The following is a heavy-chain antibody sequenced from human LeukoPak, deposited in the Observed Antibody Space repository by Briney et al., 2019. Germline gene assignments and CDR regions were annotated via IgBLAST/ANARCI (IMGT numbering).Heavy chain of an antibody. CDR3: ARGPWTHYDILIPYGTDTNWFDP. CDR2: IYTSGST. J-gene: IGHJ5*02. CDR1: GGSISSGSYY. Sequence: SETLSLTCTVSGGSISSGSYYWSWIRQPAGKGLEWIGRIYTSGSTNYNPSLKSRVTISVDSSKNQFSLQLSSVTAADTAVYYCARGPWTHYDILIPYGTDTNWFDPWGQGTLVTVSS. V-gene: IGHV4-61*02. D-gene: IGHD3-9*01.